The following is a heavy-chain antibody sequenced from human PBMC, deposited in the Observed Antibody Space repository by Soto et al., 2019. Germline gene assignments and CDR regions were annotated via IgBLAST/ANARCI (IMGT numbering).Heavy chain of an antibody. Sequence: QVQLEESGGGVVQPGRSLRLSCAASGFTFSSYGMHWVRQAPGKGLEWVAVIWYDGSNKYYADSVKGRFTISRDNSKNTLYLQMNSLRAEDTAVYYCARPLARIAVAGDFDYWGQGTLVTVSS. J-gene: IGHJ4*02. CDR3: ARPLARIAVAGDFDY. CDR1: GFTFSSYG. CDR2: IWYDGSNK. D-gene: IGHD6-19*01. V-gene: IGHV3-30*19.